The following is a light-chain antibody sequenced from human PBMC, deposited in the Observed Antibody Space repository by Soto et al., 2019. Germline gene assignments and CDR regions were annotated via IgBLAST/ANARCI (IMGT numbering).Light chain of an antibody. CDR2: RAS. V-gene: IGKV3-20*01. CDR1: QNVDTNY. J-gene: IGKJ1*01. Sequence: EIVLTQSPGTLSLSPGERATLSCRASQNVDTNYLAWYQQKPGQAPRIIIFRASGRATVIPDRFSGRGSGTDFTLTISRLEPEDFAVYYCQQYGILSCTFGQGTQVEIK. CDR3: QQYGILSCT.